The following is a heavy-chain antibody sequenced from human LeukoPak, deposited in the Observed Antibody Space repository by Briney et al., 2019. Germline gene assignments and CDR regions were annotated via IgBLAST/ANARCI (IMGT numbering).Heavy chain of an antibody. CDR3: ARVRCTGTNCYHGGFDY. CDR1: GYTFTAYY. J-gene: IGHJ4*02. V-gene: IGHV1-2*02. CDR2: IIPNSGGT. Sequence: ASVKVSCKASGYTFTAYYIHWVRQAPGQGLEWMGWIIPNSGGTSYAQKFQGRVTMTRDTSINTAYMELSSLRSDDTAIYSCARVRCTGTNCYHGGFDYWGQGTLVTVSS. D-gene: IGHD2-2*01.